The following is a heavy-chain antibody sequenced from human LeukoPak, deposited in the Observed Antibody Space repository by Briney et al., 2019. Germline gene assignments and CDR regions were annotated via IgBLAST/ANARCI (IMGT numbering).Heavy chain of an antibody. CDR1: GYTFTGYY. V-gene: IGHV1-2*02. CDR3: AREVDYDILTGFIY. CDR2: INPNSGGT. D-gene: IGHD3-9*01. Sequence: ASVKVSCKASGYTFTGYYMHWVRQAPGQGLEWMGWINPNSGGTNYARKFQGRVTMTRDTSISTAYMELSRLRSDDTAVYYCAREVDYDILTGFIYWGQGTLVTVSS. J-gene: IGHJ4*02.